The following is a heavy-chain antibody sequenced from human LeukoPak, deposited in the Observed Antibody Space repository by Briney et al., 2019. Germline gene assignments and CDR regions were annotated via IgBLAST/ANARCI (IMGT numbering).Heavy chain of an antibody. CDR1: GYTFTSYG. CDR2: ISAYNGNT. Sequence: ASVKVSCKASGYTFTSYGISWVRQAPGQGLEWMGWISAYNGNTNYAQKLQGRFTMTTDTSTSTAYMELRSLRSDDTAVYFCAKAGVDYYDRSGYYEIDYWGQGTLVTVSS. J-gene: IGHJ4*02. CDR3: AKAGVDYYDRSGYYEIDY. V-gene: IGHV1-18*01. D-gene: IGHD3-22*01.